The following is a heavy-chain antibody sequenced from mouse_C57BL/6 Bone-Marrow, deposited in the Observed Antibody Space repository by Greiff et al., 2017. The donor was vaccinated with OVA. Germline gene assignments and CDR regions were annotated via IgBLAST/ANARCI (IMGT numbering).Heavy chain of an antibody. Sequence: QVQLKQPGAELVKPGASVKMSCKASGYTFTSYWITWVKQRPGQGLEWIGDIYPGSGSTNYNAKFKSKATLTVDTSSSTAYLQLSSLTSEDSSVYYCARSRWLLQGRDYWGQGTSVTVSS. CDR3: ARSRWLLQGRDY. J-gene: IGHJ4*01. V-gene: IGHV1-55*01. CDR2: IYPGSGST. D-gene: IGHD2-3*01. CDR1: GYTFTSYW.